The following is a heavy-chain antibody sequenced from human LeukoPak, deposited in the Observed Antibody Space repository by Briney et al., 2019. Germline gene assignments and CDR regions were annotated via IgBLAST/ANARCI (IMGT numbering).Heavy chain of an antibody. CDR1: GGSFSGCY. J-gene: IGHJ4*02. D-gene: IGHD4-17*01. CDR3: ARDYGDQNDY. Sequence: SETLSLTCAVYGGSFSGCYWSWIRQPPGKGLEWIGEINHSGSTNYNPSLKSRVTISVDTSKNQFSLKLSSVTAADTAVYYCARDYGDQNDYWGQGTLVTVSS. CDR2: INHSGST. V-gene: IGHV4-34*01.